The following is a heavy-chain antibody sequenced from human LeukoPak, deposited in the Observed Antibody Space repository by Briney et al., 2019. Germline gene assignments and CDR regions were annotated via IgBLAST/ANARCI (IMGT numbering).Heavy chain of an antibody. V-gene: IGHV4-59*01. Sequence: SETLSLTCTVSGGSISSYYWSWIRQPPGKGLEWIGYIYYSGSTNYNPSLKSRVTISVDTSKNQFSLKLSSVTAADTAVYYCARVLATMIVAPGAFDIWGQGTMVTVSS. J-gene: IGHJ3*02. CDR1: GGSISSYY. CDR3: ARVLATMIVAPGAFDI. CDR2: IYYSGST. D-gene: IGHD3-22*01.